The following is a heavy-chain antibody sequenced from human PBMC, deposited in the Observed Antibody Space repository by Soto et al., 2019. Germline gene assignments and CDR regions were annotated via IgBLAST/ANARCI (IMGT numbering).Heavy chain of an antibody. V-gene: IGHV1-18*01. D-gene: IGHD6-19*01. CDR3: ARDRLVKHYFDY. J-gene: IGHJ4*01. CDR2: ISAYNGNT. CDR1: GYTFTSYG. Sequence: ASVKVSCKASGYTFTSYGISWARQAPGQGLEWMGWISAYNGNTNYAQNLQGRVTMTTDTSTSTAYMELRSLRSDDTAVYYCARDRLVKHYFDYWGQGTLVTVSS.